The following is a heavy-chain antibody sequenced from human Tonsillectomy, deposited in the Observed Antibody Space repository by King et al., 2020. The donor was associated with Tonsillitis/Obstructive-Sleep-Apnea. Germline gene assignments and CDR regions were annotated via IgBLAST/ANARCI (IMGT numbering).Heavy chain of an antibody. J-gene: IGHJ3*01. CDR3: ARDTYGDYASGAFDV. CDR2: ISSGSTYI. D-gene: IGHD4-17*01. Sequence: VQLVESGGGLVKSGGSLRLSCVASGFNFRSSSMNWVRQAPGKGLEWISSISSGSTYIYSADSSQGRFSISRDNAKNSLYLQMNSLRVEDTAVYYCARDTYGDYASGAFDVWGHGTMSPSLQ. V-gene: IGHV3-21*01. CDR1: GFNFRSSS.